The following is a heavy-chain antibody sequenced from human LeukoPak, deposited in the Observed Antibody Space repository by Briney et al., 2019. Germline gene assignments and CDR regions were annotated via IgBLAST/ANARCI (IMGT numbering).Heavy chain of an antibody. CDR3: ARDGCSGDSCTNWDFDY. J-gene: IGHJ4*02. CDR1: GYTFTGYY. Sequence: ASVKVSCKASGYTFTGYYMHWVRQAPGQGLEWMGWINPNSGGTNYAQKFQGRVTMTTDTSTSTVYMELRSLRSDDTAVYYCARDGCSGDSCTNWDFDYWGQGTLVTVSS. V-gene: IGHV1-2*02. CDR2: INPNSGGT. D-gene: IGHD2-15*01.